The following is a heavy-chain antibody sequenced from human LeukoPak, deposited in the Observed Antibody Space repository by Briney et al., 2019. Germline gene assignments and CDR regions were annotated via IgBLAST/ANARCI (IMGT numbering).Heavy chain of an antibody. V-gene: IGHV4-39*01. Sequence: PSETLSLTCTVSGGSISSSSYYWGWIRQPPGKGLEWIGSIYYSGSTYYNPSLKSRVTISVDTSKNRFSLKLSSVTAADTAVYYCASKRATYSSSWYYFDYWGQGTLVTVSS. CDR3: ASKRATYSSSWYYFDY. J-gene: IGHJ4*02. CDR1: GGSISSSSYY. CDR2: IYYSGST. D-gene: IGHD6-13*01.